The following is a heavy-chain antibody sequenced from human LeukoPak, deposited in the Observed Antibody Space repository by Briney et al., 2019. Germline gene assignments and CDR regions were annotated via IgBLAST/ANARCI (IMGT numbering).Heavy chain of an antibody. J-gene: IGHJ5*02. CDR2: INSDGSST. V-gene: IGHV3-74*01. D-gene: IGHD1-26*01. Sequence: GGSLRLSCAASGFTFSSYWMHWVRQAPGKGLVWVSRINSDGSSTSYADSVKGRFTISRDNAKNTLYLQMNSLRAEDTAVYYCARWGLWPYNWFDPWGQGTLVTVSS. CDR3: ARWGLWPYNWFDP. CDR1: GFTFSSYW.